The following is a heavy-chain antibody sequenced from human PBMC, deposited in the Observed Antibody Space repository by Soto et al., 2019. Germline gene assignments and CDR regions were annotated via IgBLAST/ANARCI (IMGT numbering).Heavy chain of an antibody. CDR2: ISGSGGST. J-gene: IGHJ4*02. Sequence: EVQLLESGGGLVQPGGSLRLSCAASGFTFSSYAMSWVRQAPGKGLEWVSAISGSGGSTYYADSVKGRFTISRDNSKNTLYLQMNRLRAEDTAVYYCAKDEFLEWLLFVIDYWGQGTLVTVSS. CDR1: GFTFSSYA. V-gene: IGHV3-23*01. CDR3: AKDEFLEWLLFVIDY. D-gene: IGHD3-3*01.